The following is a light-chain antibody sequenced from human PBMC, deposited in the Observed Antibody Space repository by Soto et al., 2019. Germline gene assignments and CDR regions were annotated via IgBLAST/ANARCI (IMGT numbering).Light chain of an antibody. Sequence: VMTQSPATLSVSPGERAALSCRASQTVSTNLSWYQQKPGQPHRLLIYFESTRATAVPARFTAGGSGTEFTLTFSGLQSDDLAVYYCQQYDKWPRTFGQGNKVEIK. J-gene: IGKJ1*01. CDR1: QTVSTN. CDR3: QQYDKWPRT. V-gene: IGKV3-15*01. CDR2: FES.